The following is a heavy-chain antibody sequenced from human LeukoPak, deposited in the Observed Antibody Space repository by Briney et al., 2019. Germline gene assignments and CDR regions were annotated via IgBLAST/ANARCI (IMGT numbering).Heavy chain of an antibody. V-gene: IGHV1-69*01. J-gene: IGHJ5*02. CDR3: ATHTGGYNYWWFDI. CDR1: GGTFSNYP. CDR2: IIPIYGTA. Sequence: SVKVSCKASGGTFSNYPIIWVRQAPGRGLEWLGGIIPIYGTANYALMFQGRITLTAHESTATAYMGLRSLTSDDTAMYFCATHTGGYNYWWFDIWGQGTLVSVSS. D-gene: IGHD5-24*01.